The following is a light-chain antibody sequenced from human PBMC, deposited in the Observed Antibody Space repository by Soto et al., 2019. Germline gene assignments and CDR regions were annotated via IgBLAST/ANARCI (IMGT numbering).Light chain of an antibody. CDR2: LGS. V-gene: IGKV2-28*01. Sequence: DIVMTQSPLSLPVTPGEPASISCRSSQSLLHSNGYNYLDWYLQKPGQSPQLLIYLGSNRASGVPDRFSGSRSGTDFTLKISRVEAEDVGVYYCLQASNYKVTSGPGPKVHI. CDR3: LQASNYKVT. CDR1: QSLLHSNGYNY. J-gene: IGKJ4*01.